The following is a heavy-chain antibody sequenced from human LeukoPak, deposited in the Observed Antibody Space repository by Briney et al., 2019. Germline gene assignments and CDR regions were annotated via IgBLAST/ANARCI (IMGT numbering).Heavy chain of an antibody. V-gene: IGHV1-18*01. D-gene: IGHD2-15*01. CDR1: GYTFTKYG. Sequence: APVTVSYKASGYTFTKYGIRWVRQAPGQGVEGMGWISGYNGNTIYAQKFQGRVTMTTDTSTRAAQMELRSLSSDDTAVYYCARVGGCSGNGCYSGVYHYYYMGVWGKGTTDTVSS. CDR3: ARVGGCSGNGCYSGVYHYYYMGV. J-gene: IGHJ6*03. CDR2: ISGYNGNT.